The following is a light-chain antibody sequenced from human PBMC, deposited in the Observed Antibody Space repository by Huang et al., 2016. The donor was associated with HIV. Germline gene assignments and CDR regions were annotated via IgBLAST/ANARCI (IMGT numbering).Light chain of an antibody. CDR1: QSVFKN. CDR2: GSS. Sequence: ENLMTQSPSTLSVSPGESATLSCRASQSVFKNLAWYQQKPGQAPKLLIYGSSTRAAGIPTRFSGSGSGTDFTLTISSLQAEDFAVDDCQQYNTIPRTFGQGTKVEV. CDR3: QQYNTIPRT. V-gene: IGKV3-15*01. J-gene: IGKJ1*01.